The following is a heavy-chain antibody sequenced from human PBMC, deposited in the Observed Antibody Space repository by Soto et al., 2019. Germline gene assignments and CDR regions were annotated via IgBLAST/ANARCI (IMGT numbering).Heavy chain of an antibody. V-gene: IGHV1-58*01. Sequence: SVKVSCKASGFTFTSSAVQWVRQARGQRLEWIGWIVVGSGNTNYAQKFQERVTITRDMSTSTAYMELSSLRSEDTAVYYCAASQPGDGYNSFWDDYWGQGTLVTVSS. CDR2: IVVGSGNT. D-gene: IGHD5-12*01. CDR3: AASQPGDGYNSFWDDY. CDR1: GFTFTSSA. J-gene: IGHJ4*02.